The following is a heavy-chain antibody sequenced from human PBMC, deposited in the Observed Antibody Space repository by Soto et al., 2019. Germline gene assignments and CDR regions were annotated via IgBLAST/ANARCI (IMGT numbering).Heavy chain of an antibody. J-gene: IGHJ4*02. CDR3: ARRDIVATFDY. CDR1: GYRFTNYW. Sequence: EVQLVQSGAEVKKPGESLKISCKGSGYRFTNYWIAWVRQMPGKGLEWMGIIYPGDSDTRYSPSVQGKVTISADKSISTAYLQRRSLKASDPAMYYCARRDIVATFDYWGQGTLVTVSS. CDR2: IYPGDSDT. V-gene: IGHV5-51*01. D-gene: IGHD5-12*01.